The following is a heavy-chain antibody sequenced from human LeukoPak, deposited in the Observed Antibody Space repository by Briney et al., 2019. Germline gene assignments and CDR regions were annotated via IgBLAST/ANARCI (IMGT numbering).Heavy chain of an antibody. CDR3: ARGLQENLAWLTAFSAFDI. J-gene: IGHJ3*02. CDR2: ISAYNGNT. Sequence: ASVKVSCKASGYTFTSYGISWVRQAPGQGLEGMGWISAYNGNTNYAQKVQGRVTMTTDTSTSTAYMELRSLRSDDTAVYYCARGLQENLAWLTAFSAFDIWGQGTMVTVSS. D-gene: IGHD6-19*01. V-gene: IGHV1-18*01. CDR1: GYTFTSYG.